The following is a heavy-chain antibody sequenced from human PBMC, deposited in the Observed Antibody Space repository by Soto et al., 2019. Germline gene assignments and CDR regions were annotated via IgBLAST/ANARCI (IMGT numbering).Heavy chain of an antibody. V-gene: IGHV3-23*01. Sequence: GCMALSCAASRFTFSSYSMGCVRPAQGKVLGWVSAISGSGGSTYYADSVKGRFTISRDNSKNTLYLQMNSLRAEDTAVYYCAKHGEELIWFGELRMGMDVWGQGTTVTVSS. CDR1: RFTFSSYS. CDR3: AKHGEELIWFGELRMGMDV. D-gene: IGHD3-10*01. J-gene: IGHJ6*02. CDR2: ISGSGGST.